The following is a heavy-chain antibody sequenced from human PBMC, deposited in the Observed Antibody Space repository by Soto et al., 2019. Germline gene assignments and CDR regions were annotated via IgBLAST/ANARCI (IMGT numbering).Heavy chain of an antibody. J-gene: IGHJ6*03. Sequence: QVQLVQSGAEVKKPGASVKVSCKASGYTFTSYAMHWVRQAPGQRLEWMGWINAGNGNTKYSQKVQGRVTITRDTSASTAYMELSSLRSEDTAVYYCAKDSGSTLGRYYYMDVWGKGTTVTVSS. CDR3: AKDSGSTLGRYYYMDV. CDR1: GYTFTSYA. D-gene: IGHD7-27*01. V-gene: IGHV1-3*01. CDR2: INAGNGNT.